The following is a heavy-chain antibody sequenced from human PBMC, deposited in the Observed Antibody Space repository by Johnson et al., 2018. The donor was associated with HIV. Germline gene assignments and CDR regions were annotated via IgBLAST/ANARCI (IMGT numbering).Heavy chain of an antibody. V-gene: IGHV3-30*04. CDR2: ISYDGSNK. CDR1: GFTFSSYA. Sequence: QVQLVESGGGVVQPGRSLRLSCAASGFTFSSYAMHWVRQAPGKGLEWVAVISYDGSNKYYADSVKGRFTISRDNSKNTLYLQMNSLRAEDTAVYYCARDLGPSSIAARLIWGQGTMVTVSS. D-gene: IGHD6-6*01. CDR3: ARDLGPSSIAARLI. J-gene: IGHJ3*02.